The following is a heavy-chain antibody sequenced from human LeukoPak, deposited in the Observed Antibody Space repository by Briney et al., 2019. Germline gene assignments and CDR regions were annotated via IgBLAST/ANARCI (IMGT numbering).Heavy chain of an antibody. D-gene: IGHD3-16*01. CDR1: GYTFTSYY. Sequence: GASVKVSCKASGYTFTSYYMHWVRQAPGQGLEWMGIINPSGGSTSYAQKFQGRVTMTRDTSTSTVYMELSSLRSEDTAVYYCARGTLDTFGGVMGYFDYWGQGTLVTVSS. V-gene: IGHV1-46*01. J-gene: IGHJ4*02. CDR3: ARGTLDTFGGVMGYFDY. CDR2: INPSGGST.